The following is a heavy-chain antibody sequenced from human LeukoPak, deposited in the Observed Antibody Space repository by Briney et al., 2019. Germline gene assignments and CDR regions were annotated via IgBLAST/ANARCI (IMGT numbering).Heavy chain of an antibody. V-gene: IGHV4-39*07. J-gene: IGHJ4*02. CDR3: ARDADGVLGVVKAIVY. CDR1: GDSINSSVFY. CDR2: IYCNSGHT. Sequence: SETLSLTCTVSGDSINSSVFYWTWIRQSPGKGLEWIGNIYCNSGHTSYNPSLQSRVTISRDTSNNQFSLRLGSVTAADTAVYYCARDADGVLGVVKAIVYWGQGTLVPVSS. D-gene: IGHD3-3*01.